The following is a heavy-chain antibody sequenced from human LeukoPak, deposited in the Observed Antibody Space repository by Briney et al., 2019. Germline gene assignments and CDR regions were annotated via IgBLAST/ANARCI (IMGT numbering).Heavy chain of an antibody. CDR1: GFTFRSYD. CDR2: ISGSGDNT. V-gene: IGHV3-23*01. J-gene: IGHJ4*02. D-gene: IGHD3-22*01. Sequence: GGSLRLSCAASGFTFRSYDMSWVRQDPGKGLEWVSGISGSGDNTYYADSVKGRFTISRDNSKNTLYVQVNSLGTEDTAAYYCAKGSYYDSSGSFYFDYWGQGTLVTVSS. CDR3: AKGSYYDSSGSFYFDY.